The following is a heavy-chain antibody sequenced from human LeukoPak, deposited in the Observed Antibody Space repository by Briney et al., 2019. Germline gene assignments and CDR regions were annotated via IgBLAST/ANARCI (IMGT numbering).Heavy chain of an antibody. CDR3: ARVRGGDCSSTSCSYWPFDY. CDR2: IIPIFGTA. J-gene: IGHJ4*02. D-gene: IGHD2-2*01. CDR1: GGTFTSYA. V-gene: IGHV1-69*13. Sequence: ASVKVSCKASGGTFTSYAISWVRQAPGQGREWMGGIIPIFGTANYAQKFQGRVTITADESTSTAYMELSSMRSEETAVYYCARVRGGDCSSTSCSYWPFDYWGQGTLVTVSS.